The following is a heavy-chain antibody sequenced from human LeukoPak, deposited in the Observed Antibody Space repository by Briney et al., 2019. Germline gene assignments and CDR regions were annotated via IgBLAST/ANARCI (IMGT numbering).Heavy chain of an antibody. CDR3: AKKSLWSGPFDY. J-gene: IGHJ4*02. CDR2: ITGSGGNL. D-gene: IGHD3-3*01. V-gene: IGHV3-23*01. CDR1: GFIFSNYA. Sequence: GGSLRLSCKASGFIFSNYAMSWVRQAPGKGLEWVSIITGSGGNLYYTDSVKGRFTLSRDNSKNTLFLQMNSLRAEDTAVYFCAKKSLWSGPFDYWGQGTLVTVFS.